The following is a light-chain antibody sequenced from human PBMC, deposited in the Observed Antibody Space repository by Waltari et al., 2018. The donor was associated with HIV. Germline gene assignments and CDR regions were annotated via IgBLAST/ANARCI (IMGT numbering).Light chain of an antibody. V-gene: IGLV1-40*01. CDR3: QSYDSSLSAWV. CDR2: GNS. CDR1: SSNIGAGYD. Sequence: SVLTQPPSVSAAPGQRVTISCTGSSSNIGAGYDVHWYQQLPGTAPNLLIYGNSNRPSGVPDRFSGSKSGTSASLAITGLQAEDEADYYCQSYDSSLSAWVFGGGTRLTVL. J-gene: IGLJ3*02.